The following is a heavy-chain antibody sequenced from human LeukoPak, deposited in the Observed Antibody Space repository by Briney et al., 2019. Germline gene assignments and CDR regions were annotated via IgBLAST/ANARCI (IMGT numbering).Heavy chain of an antibody. V-gene: IGHV3-21*01. CDR3: ARVLRFCVGPSCQEGDY. Sequence: GGSLRLSCAASGFTFSSYSMNWVRQAPGKGLEWVSSISSSSSYIYYADSVKGRFTISRDNAKNSLYLQMNSLRAEDTAVYYCARVLRFCVGPSCQEGDYWGQGTLVTVSS. J-gene: IGHJ4*02. CDR2: ISSSSSYI. CDR1: GFTFSSYS. D-gene: IGHD2-2*01.